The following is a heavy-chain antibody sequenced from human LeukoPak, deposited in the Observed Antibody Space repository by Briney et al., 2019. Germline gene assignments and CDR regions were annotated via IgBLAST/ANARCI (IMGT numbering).Heavy chain of an antibody. Sequence: PSETLSLTCTVSGDSISGFYWSWIRQPPGKGLEWIGYIYYSGSTNYNPSLKSRVTISVDTSKNQFSLKLTSVTAADTAVYYCARVYGRGLLRYYYYMDVWGKGTTVTVSS. V-gene: IGHV4-59*01. CDR1: GDSISGFY. J-gene: IGHJ6*03. D-gene: IGHD2-15*01. CDR2: IYYSGST. CDR3: ARVYGRGLLRYYYYMDV.